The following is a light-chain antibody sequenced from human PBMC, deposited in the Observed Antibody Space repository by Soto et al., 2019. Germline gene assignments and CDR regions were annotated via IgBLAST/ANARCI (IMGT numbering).Light chain of an antibody. CDR2: EVN. Sequence: QSALTQPPSASGSPGQSVSISCTGTSSDVGAYNYVSWYQQLPGKAPKLMIYEVNKRPSGVPDRFSGSKSGNTASLTVSGLQAEDEADYFCSAYVGKNNLVFGGGTQLTVL. J-gene: IGLJ2*01. CDR3: SAYVGKNNLV. CDR1: SSDVGAYNY. V-gene: IGLV2-8*01.